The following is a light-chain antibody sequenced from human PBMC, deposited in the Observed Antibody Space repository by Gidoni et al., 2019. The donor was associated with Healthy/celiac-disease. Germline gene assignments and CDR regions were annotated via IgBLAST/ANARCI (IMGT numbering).Light chain of an antibody. CDR1: QSVSSRY. V-gene: IGKV3-20*01. Sequence: DIVLTQSPGTLSLSPGERATLSCRASQSVSSRYLAWYQQKPGQAPRLIIYGASSGSGTDFTLTISRLEPEDFAVYYCQQWTFGQGTKVEIK. CDR2: GAS. J-gene: IGKJ1*01. CDR3: QQWT.